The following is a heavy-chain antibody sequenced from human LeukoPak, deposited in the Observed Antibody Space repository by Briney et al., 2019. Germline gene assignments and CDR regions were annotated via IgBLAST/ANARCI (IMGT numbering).Heavy chain of an antibody. V-gene: IGHV3-20*01. CDR1: GFTFDDYG. J-gene: IGHJ4*02. CDR2: INWNGGST. CDR3: AREDSSSWGYYFDY. Sequence: PGGSLRLSCAASGFTFDDYGMSCVRQAPGKGLEWVSGINWNGGSTGYADSVKGRFTISRDNAKNSLYLQMNSLRAEDTALYDCAREDSSSWGYYFDYWGQGTLVTVSS. D-gene: IGHD6-13*01.